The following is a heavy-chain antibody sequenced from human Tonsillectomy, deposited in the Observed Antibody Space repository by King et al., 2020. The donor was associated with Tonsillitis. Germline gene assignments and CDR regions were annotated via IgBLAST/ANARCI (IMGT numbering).Heavy chain of an antibody. CDR2: INHSGST. J-gene: IGHJ6*02. Sequence: VQLQQWGAGLLKPSETLSLTCAVYGGSFSGYYWSWNRQPPGKGLEWIGEINHSGSTNYNPSLKSRVTISVDTSKNQFSLKLSSVTAADTAVYYCARGSRRVSRYIPPEYGMDVWGQGTTVTVSS. CDR3: ARGSRRVSRYIPPEYGMDV. V-gene: IGHV4-34*01. D-gene: IGHD1-14*01. CDR1: GGSFSGYY.